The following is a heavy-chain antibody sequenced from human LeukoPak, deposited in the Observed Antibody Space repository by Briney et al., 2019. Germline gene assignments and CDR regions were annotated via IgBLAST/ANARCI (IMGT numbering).Heavy chain of an antibody. D-gene: IGHD4-23*01. CDR3: ARGPNKSDGGNSGSAWFDP. CDR2: MNPNSGNT. Sequence: GASVKVSCKASGYTFTPYDINWVRQAIRERLECVGGMNPNSGNTGYAQKFQGRVTMTRNTSISTAYMELSSLRSEDTAVYYCARGPNKSDGGNSGSAWFDPWGQGTLVTVSS. V-gene: IGHV1-8*01. CDR1: GYTFTPYD. J-gene: IGHJ5*02.